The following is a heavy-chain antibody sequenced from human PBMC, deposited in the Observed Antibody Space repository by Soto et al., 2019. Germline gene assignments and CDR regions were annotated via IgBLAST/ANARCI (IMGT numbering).Heavy chain of an antibody. CDR2: VYYSGST. V-gene: IGHV4-59*01. Sequence: SETLSLTCTVSGGSMSSYYWNWIRQPPGGGLEWIGDVYYSGSTKYNPSLTSRVTVSMDTSKKQFSLQLRSVTAADTAVYYCAGGGILYAIRSHFDPWGQGTLVTVSS. D-gene: IGHD2-8*01. CDR1: GGSMSSYY. J-gene: IGHJ5*02. CDR3: AGGGILYAIRSHFDP.